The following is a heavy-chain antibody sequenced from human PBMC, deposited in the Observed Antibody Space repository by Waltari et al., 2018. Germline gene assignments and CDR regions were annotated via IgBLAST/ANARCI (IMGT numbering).Heavy chain of an antibody. J-gene: IGHJ3*02. V-gene: IGHV3-48*01. CDR1: GFTFSRYS. CDR2: ISSSSNTI. D-gene: IGHD2-21*01. Sequence: EVQLVESGGGLVQPGGSLRLSCAASGFTFSRYSMNWVRQHPGTGLAWVSYISSSSNTIHYADSVKGRFTISRDNAKNSLYLQMNSLRAEDTAVYYCARDRASCGGDCYSGAFNIWGQGTMVTVSS. CDR3: ARDRASCGGDCYSGAFNI.